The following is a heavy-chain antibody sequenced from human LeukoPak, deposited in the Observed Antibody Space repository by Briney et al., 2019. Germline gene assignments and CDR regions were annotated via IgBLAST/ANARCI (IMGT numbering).Heavy chain of an antibody. D-gene: IGHD6-19*01. CDR1: GYTFTGYY. CDR2: INPNTGGT. CDR3: ASYPRYSSSPPFDY. Sequence: ASVKVSCKASGYTFTGYYMHWVRQAPGQGLEWMGWINPNTGGTNYAQKFQGRVTMTRDTTISTAYMELSRLTSDDTAVYYCASYPRYSSSPPFDYWGQGTQVTVSS. J-gene: IGHJ4*02. V-gene: IGHV1-2*02.